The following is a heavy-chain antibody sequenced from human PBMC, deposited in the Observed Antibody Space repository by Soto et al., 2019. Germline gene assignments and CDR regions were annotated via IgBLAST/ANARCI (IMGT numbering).Heavy chain of an antibody. J-gene: IGHJ6*02. CDR1: GYTFTGYY. CDR3: ARNIAVAGLYYYYGMDV. D-gene: IGHD6-19*01. V-gene: IGHV1-2*02. Sequence: ASVKVSCKASGYTFTGYYMHWVRQAPGQGLEWMGWINPNSGGTNYAQKFQGRVTMTRGTSISTAYMELSRLRSDDTAVYYCARNIAVAGLYYYYGMDVWGQGTTVTVSS. CDR2: INPNSGGT.